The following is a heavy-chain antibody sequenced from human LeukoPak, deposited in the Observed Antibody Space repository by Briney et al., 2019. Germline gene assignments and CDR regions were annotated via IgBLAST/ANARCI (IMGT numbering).Heavy chain of an antibody. V-gene: IGHV3-30*03. CDR2: ISYDGSNK. CDR1: GFTFSSYG. CDR3: ARGEDSSGYYYVYYYGMDV. D-gene: IGHD3-22*01. Sequence: PGGSLRLSCAASGFTFSSYGMHWVRQAPGKGLEWVAVISYDGSNKGYADSVKGRFTLSRDNSKNTLYPHMNSLRAEDTAVYYCARGEDSSGYYYVYYYGMDVWGQGTTVTVSS. J-gene: IGHJ6*02.